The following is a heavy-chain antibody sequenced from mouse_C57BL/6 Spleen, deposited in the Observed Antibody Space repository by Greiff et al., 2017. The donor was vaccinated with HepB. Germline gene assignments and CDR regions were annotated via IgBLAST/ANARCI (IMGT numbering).Heavy chain of an antibody. CDR3: ARGGYYDYPWYFDV. Sequence: QVQLQQSGPELVKPGASVKISCKASGYAFSSSWMNWVKQRPGKGLEWIGRIYPGDGDTNYNGKFKGKATLTADKSSSTAYMQLSSLTSEDSAVYFCARGGYYDYPWYFDVWGTGTTVTVSS. CDR1: GYAFSSSW. J-gene: IGHJ1*03. V-gene: IGHV1-82*01. CDR2: IYPGDGDT. D-gene: IGHD2-4*01.